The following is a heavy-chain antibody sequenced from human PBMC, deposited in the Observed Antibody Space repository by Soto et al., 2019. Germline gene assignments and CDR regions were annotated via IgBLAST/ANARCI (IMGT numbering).Heavy chain of an antibody. J-gene: IGHJ3*02. D-gene: IGHD3-10*01. CDR3: AKDWRTTRWTYGLGI. V-gene: IGHV3-23*01. CDR1: GLTFTSSP. Sequence: PGGSLRLSCAASGLTFTSSPMNWVRQAPGEGLQWLSAISGSGVDTYYADSVKGRFTISRDNSYNTLYLQMNSLRAEDTAVYYCAKDWRTTRWTYGLGIWGRGRRVT. CDR2: ISGSGVDT.